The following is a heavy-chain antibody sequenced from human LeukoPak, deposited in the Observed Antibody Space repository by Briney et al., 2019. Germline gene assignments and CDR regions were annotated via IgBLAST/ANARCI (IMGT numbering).Heavy chain of an antibody. Sequence: GGSLRLSCAASGLTFRTYWMTWVRQAPGKGLEWVANIHPDGIERDHVNSVKGRFTILRDNARNLLYLQMSSLRADDTSVYYCSRGDDFSGDSWGKGALVSVSS. D-gene: IGHD2-21*02. V-gene: IGHV3-7*04. CDR1: GLTFRTYW. J-gene: IGHJ5*01. CDR2: IHPDGIER. CDR3: SRGDDFSGDS.